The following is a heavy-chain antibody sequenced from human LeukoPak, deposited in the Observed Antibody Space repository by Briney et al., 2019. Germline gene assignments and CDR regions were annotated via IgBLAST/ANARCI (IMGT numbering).Heavy chain of an antibody. J-gene: IGHJ4*02. CDR3: ARDPFIYNVVVPAAISAGTATDY. CDR2: IYTSGST. Sequence: SETLSLTCTVSGGSISNGSYYWSWIRQPAGKGLEWIGRIYTSGSTNYNPSLKSRVTISVDTSKNQFSLKLSSVTAADTAVYYCARDPFIYNVVVPAAISAGTATDYWGQGTLVTVSS. V-gene: IGHV4-61*02. CDR1: GGSISNGSYY. D-gene: IGHD2-2*02.